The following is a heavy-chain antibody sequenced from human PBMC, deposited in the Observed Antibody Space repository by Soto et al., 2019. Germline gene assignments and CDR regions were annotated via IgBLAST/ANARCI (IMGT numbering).Heavy chain of an antibody. Sequence: ASVKVSCKASGYTFTSYYMHWVRQAPGQGLEWMGIINPSGGSTNYAQKFQGRVTMTRDTSTSTVYMELSSLRSEDTAVYYCARESQNYDFWSGYYIAWFDPWGQGTLVTVSS. V-gene: IGHV1-46*01. D-gene: IGHD3-3*01. CDR3: ARESQNYDFWSGYYIAWFDP. CDR1: GYTFTSYY. J-gene: IGHJ5*02. CDR2: INPSGGST.